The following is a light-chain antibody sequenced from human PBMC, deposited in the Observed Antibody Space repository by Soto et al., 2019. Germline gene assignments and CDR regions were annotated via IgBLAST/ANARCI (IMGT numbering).Light chain of an antibody. CDR3: QQSYRTART. CDR2: AAS. CDR1: QSIDRY. V-gene: IGKV1-39*01. Sequence: DIQMTQSPSSLSASLGDRVTITCRASQSIDRYLNWYQQKPGKAPTLLIYAASSLKSGVPSRFSGSGSGTDFTLTISSLQPEDFATYYCQQSYRTARTFGQGTKLEI. J-gene: IGKJ2*01.